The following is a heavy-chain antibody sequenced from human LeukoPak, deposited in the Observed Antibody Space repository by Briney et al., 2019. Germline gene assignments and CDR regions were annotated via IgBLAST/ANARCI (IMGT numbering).Heavy chain of an antibody. Sequence: GGSLLLTCTASGFTVSSNYMSWVRQAPGKGLEWVSVIYSGGCTYYPDSVEGRFTISRDNSKNTLYLKMNSLRAEDTAVYYCAREYSGYGYYGYWGQGTM. J-gene: IGHJ4*02. V-gene: IGHV3-53*01. CDR1: GFTVSSNY. CDR2: IYSGGCT. D-gene: IGHD5-12*01. CDR3: AREYSGYGYYGY.